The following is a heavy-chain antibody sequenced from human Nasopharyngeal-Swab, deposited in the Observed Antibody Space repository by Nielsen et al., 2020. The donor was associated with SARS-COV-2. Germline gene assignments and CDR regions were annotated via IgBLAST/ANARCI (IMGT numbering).Heavy chain of an antibody. Sequence: GESLKISCAASGFTFSSYAMSWVRQAPGKGLEWVSAISGSGGSTYYAESVKGRFTISRDNSKNTLYLQMNSLRAEDTAVYYCAKGGYCSSTSCYIDYWGQGTLVTVSS. CDR3: AKGGYCSSTSCYIDY. CDR2: ISGSGGST. CDR1: GFTFSSYA. V-gene: IGHV3-23*01. D-gene: IGHD2-2*02. J-gene: IGHJ4*02.